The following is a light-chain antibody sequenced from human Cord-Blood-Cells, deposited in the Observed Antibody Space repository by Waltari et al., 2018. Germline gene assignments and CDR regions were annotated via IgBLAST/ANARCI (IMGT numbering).Light chain of an antibody. Sequence: EIVLTQSPGTLSLSPGGRATLSCRASQSVSSSYLAWYQQKPGQAPRLLIYGASSRATSIQDRFSGSGSGTDFTLTISRLEPEDFAVYYCQQYGSSPPLTFGGGTKVEIK. CDR3: QQYGSSPPLT. V-gene: IGKV3-20*01. CDR1: QSVSSSY. CDR2: GAS. J-gene: IGKJ4*01.